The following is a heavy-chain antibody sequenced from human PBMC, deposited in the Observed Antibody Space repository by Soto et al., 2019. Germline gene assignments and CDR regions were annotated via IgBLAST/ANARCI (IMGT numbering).Heavy chain of an antibody. V-gene: IGHV1-58*01. CDR2: IVVGSGNT. CDR3: ASTVLMVYAPLYYYGMDV. Sequence: ASVKVSCKASGFTFTSSAVQWVRQARGQRLEWIGWIVVGSGNTNYAQKFQERVTITRDMSTSTAYMELSSLRSEDTAVYYCASTVLMVYAPLYYYGMDVWGQGTTVTVSS. CDR1: GFTFTSSA. D-gene: IGHD2-8*01. J-gene: IGHJ6*02.